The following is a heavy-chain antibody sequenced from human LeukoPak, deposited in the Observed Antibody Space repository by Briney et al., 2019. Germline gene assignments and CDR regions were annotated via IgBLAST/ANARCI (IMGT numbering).Heavy chain of an antibody. CDR1: GYTFTGYY. CDR3: ARDRVTAETGLDY. D-gene: IGHD6-13*01. J-gene: IGHJ4*02. CDR2: INPNSGGT. Sequence: ASVKVSCKASGYTFTGYYMHWVRQAPRQGLEWMGWINPNSGGTNYAQKFQGRVTMTRDTSISTAYMELSRLRSDDTAVYYCARDRVTAETGLDYWGQGTLVTVSS. V-gene: IGHV1-2*02.